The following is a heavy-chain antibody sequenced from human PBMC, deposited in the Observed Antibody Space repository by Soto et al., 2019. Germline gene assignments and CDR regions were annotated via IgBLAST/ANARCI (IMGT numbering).Heavy chain of an antibody. CDR1: GGSISSSSYY. CDR2: IYYSGST. D-gene: IGHD3-3*01. Sequence: QLQLQESGPGLVKPSETLSLTCTVSGGSISSSSYYWVWIRQPPGKGLEWIGSIYYSGSTYYNPSLKSRVTISVDTSKNQFSLKLSSVTAADTAVYYCARHLFGAGNNWFDPWGQGTLVTVSS. J-gene: IGHJ5*02. CDR3: ARHLFGAGNNWFDP. V-gene: IGHV4-39*01.